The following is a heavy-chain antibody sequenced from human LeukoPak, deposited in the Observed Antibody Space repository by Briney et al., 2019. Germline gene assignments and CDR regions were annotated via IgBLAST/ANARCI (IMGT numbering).Heavy chain of an antibody. D-gene: IGHD1-14*01. V-gene: IGHV3-30*04. CDR2: ISYDGSNK. Sequence: PGGSLRLSCAASGFTFSSYAMHWVRQAPGKGLEWVAVISYDGSNKYYADSVKGRFTISRDNSKNTLYLQMNSLRAEDTAVYYCVKDLDNHYYQTLFDYWGQGTLVTVSS. CDR3: VKDLDNHYYQTLFDY. CDR1: GFTFSSYA. J-gene: IGHJ4*02.